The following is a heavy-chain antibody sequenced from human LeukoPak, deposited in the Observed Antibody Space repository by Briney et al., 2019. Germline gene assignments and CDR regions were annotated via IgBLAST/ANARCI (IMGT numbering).Heavy chain of an antibody. CDR1: GFTFSSYW. Sequence: TGGSLRLSCAASGFTFSSYWMHWVRHAPGKGLVWVSRINSDGSSTSYADSVKGRFTISRDNAKNTLYLQMNSLRAEDTAVYYCARDVADRAAAGTRFWWFDTWGQGTLVTVSS. CDR3: ARDVADRAAAGTRFWWFDT. J-gene: IGHJ5*02. D-gene: IGHD6-13*01. CDR2: INSDGSST. V-gene: IGHV3-74*01.